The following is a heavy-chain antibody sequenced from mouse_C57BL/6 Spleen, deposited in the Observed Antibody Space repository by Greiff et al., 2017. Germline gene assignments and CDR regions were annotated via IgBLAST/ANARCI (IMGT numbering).Heavy chain of an antibody. CDR3: ARRGVGLYFDY. J-gene: IGHJ2*01. D-gene: IGHD4-1*01. V-gene: IGHV1-82*01. CDR1: GYAFSSSW. Sequence: VQLQQSGPELVKPGASVKISCKASGYAFSSSWMNWVKQRPGKGLEWIGRIYPGDGDTNYNGKCKGKAKLTADKSSSTSYMQLSSLTSEDSAVYFCARRGVGLYFDYWGQGTTLTVSS. CDR2: IYPGDGDT.